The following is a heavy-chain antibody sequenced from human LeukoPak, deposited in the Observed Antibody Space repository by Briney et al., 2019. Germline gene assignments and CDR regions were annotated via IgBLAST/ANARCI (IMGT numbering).Heavy chain of an antibody. D-gene: IGHD3-22*01. Sequence: ASVRVSCKASGYTFTSYYMHWVRQAPGQGLEWMGLINPSGGSTSYAQKFQGRVTMTRDTSTSTVYMELSSLRSEDTAVYYCARNYYDSSGYYPLFNYWGQGTLVTVSS. J-gene: IGHJ4*02. CDR1: GYTFTSYY. CDR2: INPSGGST. CDR3: ARNYYDSSGYYPLFNY. V-gene: IGHV1-46*01.